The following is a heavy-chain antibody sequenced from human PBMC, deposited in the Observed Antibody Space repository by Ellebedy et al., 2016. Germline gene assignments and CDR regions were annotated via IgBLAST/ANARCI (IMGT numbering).Heavy chain of an antibody. J-gene: IGHJ4*02. Sequence: GESLKISCAASGFTFSSYGMHWVRQAPGKGLEWVAVIWYDGSNKYYADSVKGRFTISRDNSKNTLYLQMNSLRAEDTAVYYCARDRGVGAPRLGVDYWGQGTLVTVSS. CDR3: ARDRGVGAPRLGVDY. CDR1: GFTFSSYG. CDR2: IWYDGSNK. D-gene: IGHD1-26*01. V-gene: IGHV3-33*01.